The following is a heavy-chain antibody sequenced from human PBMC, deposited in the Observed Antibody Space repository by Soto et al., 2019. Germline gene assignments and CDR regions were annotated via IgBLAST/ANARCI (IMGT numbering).Heavy chain of an antibody. J-gene: IGHJ4*02. Sequence: HPGGSLRLSCAASVFTFSSYSMNWVRQAPGKGLEWVSFIYSSGSTYYADSVKGRFTISRDNFKNTLYLQMNSLRAEDTAVYYCARGYSYTQPVFDYWGLGTLVTVSS. D-gene: IGHD5-18*01. V-gene: IGHV3-53*01. CDR1: VFTFSSYS. CDR3: ARGYSYTQPVFDY. CDR2: IYSSGST.